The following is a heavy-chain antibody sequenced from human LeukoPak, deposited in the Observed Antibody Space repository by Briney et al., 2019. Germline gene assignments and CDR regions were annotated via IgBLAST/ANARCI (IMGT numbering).Heavy chain of an antibody. CDR3: ARENGDGYNRYYYYGMDV. D-gene: IGHD5-24*01. CDR2: ISAYNGNT. V-gene: IGHV1-18*01. CDR1: GYTFTSYG. J-gene: IGHJ6*02. Sequence: ASVKVSCKASGYTFTSYGISWVQQAPGQGLEWMGWISAYNGNTNYAQKLQGRVTMTTDTSTSTAYMELRSLRSDDTAVYYCARENGDGYNRYYYYGMDVWGQGTTVTVSS.